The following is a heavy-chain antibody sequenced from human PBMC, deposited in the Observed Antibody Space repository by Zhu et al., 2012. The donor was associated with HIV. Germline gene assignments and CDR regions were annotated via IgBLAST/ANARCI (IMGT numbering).Heavy chain of an antibody. CDR2: IYHSGTT. Sequence: QVQLNESGSGLVKPSQTLSLTCAVSGASISSDGYSWSWIRQPPGKGLEWIGYIYHSGTTYYKPSHKSRVTISIDRSKNQFSLKLTSVTAADTAVYFCAREDYDSTLDHWGQGILVTVSS. CDR1: GASISSDGYS. J-gene: IGHJ4*02. D-gene: IGHD3-22*01. CDR3: AREDYDSTLDH. V-gene: IGHV4-30-2*01.